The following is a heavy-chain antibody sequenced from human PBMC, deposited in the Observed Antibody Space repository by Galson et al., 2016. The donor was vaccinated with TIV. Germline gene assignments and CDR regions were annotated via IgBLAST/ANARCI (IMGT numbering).Heavy chain of an antibody. J-gene: IGHJ6*02. V-gene: IGHV3-66*02. CDR1: GLSVKINY. CDR2: ISDGGKT. CDR3: TRDRVGDATYYYYYYGMDV. Sequence: SLRLSCAASGLSVKINYMTWVCQAPGKGLEWVSLISDGGKTYYPDSVRGRFTISRDNSKNTLYLQMNSLRLEDTAVYYCTRDRVGDATYYYYYYGMDVWGQGTAVTVSS. D-gene: IGHD3-10*01.